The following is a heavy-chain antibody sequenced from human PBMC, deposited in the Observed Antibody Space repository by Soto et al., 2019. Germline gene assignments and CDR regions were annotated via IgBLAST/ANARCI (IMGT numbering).Heavy chain of an antibody. CDR3: ARGWFGPDV. CDR2: IDNAGTDS. D-gene: IGHD3-10*01. J-gene: IGHJ6*04. Sequence: EVQLVESGGGLVQPGGSLRLSCAASGFTLSGRSMHWVRQAPGKGLVWVSGIDNAGTDSTYADSVKGRFTSSRDNAKNMLYLHMNSLRVEDTDVYYCARGWFGPDVWGKGTKVTVSS. V-gene: IGHV3-74*01. CDR1: GFTLSGRS.